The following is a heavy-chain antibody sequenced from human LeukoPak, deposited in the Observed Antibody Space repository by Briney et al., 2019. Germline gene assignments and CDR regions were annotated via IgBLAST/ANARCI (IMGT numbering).Heavy chain of an antibody. CDR2: IYYSGST. J-gene: IGHJ4*02. CDR3: ARTPYYYDSSGRRDY. Sequence: SETLSLTCTVSGGSISSSSYYWGWIRQPPGKGLEWIGSIYYSGSTYYNPSLKSRVTISVDTSKNQFSLKLSSVTAADTAVYYCARTPYYYDSSGRRDYWGQGTLVTVSS. V-gene: IGHV4-39*07. D-gene: IGHD3-22*01. CDR1: GGSISSSSYY.